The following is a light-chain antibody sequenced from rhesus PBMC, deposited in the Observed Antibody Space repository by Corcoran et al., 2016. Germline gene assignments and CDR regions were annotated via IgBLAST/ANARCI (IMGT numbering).Light chain of an antibody. CDR3: QHGYGTPFT. V-gene: IGKV1-33*02. CDR2: AAS. J-gene: IGKJ3*01. CDR1: QGITNK. Sequence: DIQMTQSPSSLSASVGDTVIITCRASQGITNKLAWYQQKPGKVPKLLVYAASNLQTGVPSRFSGSGSGTDFTLTISSLQPEDSATYYCQHGYGTPFTFGPGTKLDIK.